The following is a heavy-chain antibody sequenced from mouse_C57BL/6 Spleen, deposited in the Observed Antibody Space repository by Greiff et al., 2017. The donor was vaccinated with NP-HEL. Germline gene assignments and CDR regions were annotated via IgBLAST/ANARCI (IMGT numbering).Heavy chain of an antibody. Sequence: QVQLQQPGAELVRPGSSVKLSCKASGYTFTSYWMHWVKQRPIQGLEWIGNIDPSDSETHYNQKFKDKATLTVDKSSSTAYMQRSSLTSEDSAVYYCAREPYYGSSPDYWGQGTTLTVSS. CDR2: IDPSDSET. CDR1: GYTFTSYW. J-gene: IGHJ2*01. D-gene: IGHD1-1*01. CDR3: AREPYYGSSPDY. V-gene: IGHV1-52*01.